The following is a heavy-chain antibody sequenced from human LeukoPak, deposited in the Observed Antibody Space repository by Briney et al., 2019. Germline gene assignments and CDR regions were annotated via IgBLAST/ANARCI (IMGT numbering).Heavy chain of an antibody. J-gene: IGHJ6*02. D-gene: IGHD5-12*01. V-gene: IGHV3-43*02. CDR1: GFTFDDYA. Sequence: GGSLRLSCAASGFTFDDYAMHWVRQAPGKGLEWVSLISGDGGSTYYADSVKGRFTISRDNSKNSLYLQMNSLRTEDTALYYCAKDTFYSGYDYHYYYGMDVWGQGTTVTVSS. CDR3: AKDTFYSGYDYHYYYGMDV. CDR2: ISGDGGST.